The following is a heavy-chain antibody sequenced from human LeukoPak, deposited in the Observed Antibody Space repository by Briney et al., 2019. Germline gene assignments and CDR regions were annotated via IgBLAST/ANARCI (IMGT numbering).Heavy chain of an antibody. V-gene: IGHV1-24*01. J-gene: IGHJ3*02. CDR1: GYTLTELS. D-gene: IGHD6-19*01. CDR3: ATDRSGTHAFDI. CDR2: FDPEDGET. Sequence: ASVKVSCKVSGYTLTELSMHWVRQAPGKGLEWMGGFDPEDGETIYAQKFQGRVTMTEDTSTNTAYMELNSLRSEDTAVYYCATDRSGTHAFDIWGQGTMVTVSS.